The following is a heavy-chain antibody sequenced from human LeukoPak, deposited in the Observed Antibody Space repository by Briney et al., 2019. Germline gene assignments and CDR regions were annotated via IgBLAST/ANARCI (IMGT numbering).Heavy chain of an antibody. Sequence: ASVKVSCEASGYTFTSYHINWVRQATGQGLEWMGRMNPNSGNTGYAQKFQGRVTMTRNTSISTAYMELSSLRSEDTAVYYCARGRGHYYYYYYMDVWGKGTTVTVSS. J-gene: IGHJ6*03. D-gene: IGHD6-25*01. CDR2: MNPNSGNT. CDR1: GYTFTSYH. CDR3: ARGRGHYYYYYYMDV. V-gene: IGHV1-8*01.